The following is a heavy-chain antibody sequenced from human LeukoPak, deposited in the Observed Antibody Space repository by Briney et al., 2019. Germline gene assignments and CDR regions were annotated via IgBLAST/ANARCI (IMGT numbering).Heavy chain of an antibody. J-gene: IGHJ4*02. Sequence: GGSLRLSCAVSGFTFTYYSMNWVRQAPGKGLEWVSSIDTTSTYIYYADSVKGRFTVSRDDAKNSLYLHTNSLRAEDTAVYYCARLSGTSDLYYFDYWGQGTLVTVSS. V-gene: IGHV3-21*01. CDR3: ARLSGTSDLYYFDY. CDR2: IDTTSTYI. D-gene: IGHD2-2*01. CDR1: GFTFTYYS.